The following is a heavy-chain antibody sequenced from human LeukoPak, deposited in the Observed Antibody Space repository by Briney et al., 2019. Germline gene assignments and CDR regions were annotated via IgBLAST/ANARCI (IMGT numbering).Heavy chain of an antibody. D-gene: IGHD3-10*01. J-gene: IGHJ4*02. CDR1: GFTFSSYA. V-gene: IGHV3-30*04. Sequence: GGSLRLSCAASGFTFSSYAMHWVRQAPGKGLEWVAVISYDGSNKYYADSVKGRFTISRDNSKNTLYLQMNSLRAEDTAVYYCAVEARVSGSYSYWGQGTLVTVSS. CDR2: ISYDGSNK. CDR3: AVEARVSGSYSY.